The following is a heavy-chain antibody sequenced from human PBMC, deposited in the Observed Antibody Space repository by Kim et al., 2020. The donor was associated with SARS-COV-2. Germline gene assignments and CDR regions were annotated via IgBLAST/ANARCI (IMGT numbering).Heavy chain of an antibody. CDR3: TRPGALGGFDY. V-gene: IGHV3-73*01. J-gene: IGHJ4*02. D-gene: IGHD3-16*01. CDR2: T. Sequence: TAYAASVKGRFTISRDDSKTTAYLQMNSLKTEDTAVYYCTRPGALGGFDYWGQGTLVTVSS.